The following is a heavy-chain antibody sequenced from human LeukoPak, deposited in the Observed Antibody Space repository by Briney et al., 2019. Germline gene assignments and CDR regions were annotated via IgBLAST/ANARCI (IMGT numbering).Heavy chain of an antibody. J-gene: IGHJ4*02. D-gene: IGHD5-12*01. CDR2: TSASGSSP. Sequence: GGSLRLSCAASGFTFSNYSLTWVRQAPGKGLEWVSATSASGSSPNYSDSVKGRFTISRDNSKNTLYLQMNSLRAEDTAVYYCAKTTGGNAYDYIHYWGQGTLVTVSS. CDR3: AKTTGGNAYDYIHY. V-gene: IGHV3-23*01. CDR1: GFTFSNYS.